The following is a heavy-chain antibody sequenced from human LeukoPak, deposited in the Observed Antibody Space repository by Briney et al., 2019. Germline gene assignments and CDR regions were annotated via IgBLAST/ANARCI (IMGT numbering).Heavy chain of an antibody. D-gene: IGHD3-3*01. CDR3: ARGGPTIFGVVISPFDY. J-gene: IGHJ4*02. V-gene: IGHV3-7*01. CDR1: GFMFSSYW. CDR2: IKQDGSEK. Sequence: PGGALRLSCAASGFMFSSYWMSWVRQAPGKGLEWVANIKQDGSEKYYVDSVNGRFTVPIDKSKNPLYVQINSLRAEDTALYYCARGGPTIFGVVISPFDYWGQGTLVTVSS.